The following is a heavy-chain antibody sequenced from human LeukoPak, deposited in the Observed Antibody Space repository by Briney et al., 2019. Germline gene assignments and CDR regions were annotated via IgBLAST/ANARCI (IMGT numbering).Heavy chain of an antibody. CDR2: IYYSGST. CDR1: GGSISSSSYY. V-gene: IGHV4-39*07. J-gene: IGHJ4*02. D-gene: IGHD5-24*01. CDR3: ARGWLQLAGISFDY. Sequence: SETLSLTCTVSGGSISSSSYYWGWIRQPPGKGLEWIGRIYYSGSTYYNPALKSRVTISVDTSKNQFSLKLSSVTAADTAVYYCARGWLQLAGISFDYWGQGTLVTVSS.